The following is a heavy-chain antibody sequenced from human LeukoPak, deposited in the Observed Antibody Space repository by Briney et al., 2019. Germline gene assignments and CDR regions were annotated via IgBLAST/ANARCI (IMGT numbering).Heavy chain of an antibody. CDR3: ANGGTYSSGP. CDR2: IKPDGSAQ. J-gene: IGHJ5*02. V-gene: IGHV3-7*01. CDR1: GFTFSNSW. Sequence: TGGSLRLSCAASGFTFSNSWMSWVRQAPGKGLEWVATIKPDGSAQYYVDSVKGRFTISRDNAKNSLFLQINSLRAEDTAVYYCANGGTYSSGPWGQGTLVTVSP. D-gene: IGHD3-22*01.